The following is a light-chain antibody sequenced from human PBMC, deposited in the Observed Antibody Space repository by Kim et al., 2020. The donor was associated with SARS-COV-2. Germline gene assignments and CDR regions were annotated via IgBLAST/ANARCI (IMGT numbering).Light chain of an antibody. CDR2: ANT. CDR3: AAWDDSLSGRL. CDR1: TSNLGKTC. V-gene: IGLV1-47*02. Sequence: GQRVTGSGSGGTSNLGKTCVYGYPRLPGTAPKGLIYANTQRPSGVPDRFSGSKSGTSASLTIGGLRSEDEADYYCAAWDDSLSGRLFGGGTQLTVL. J-gene: IGLJ3*02.